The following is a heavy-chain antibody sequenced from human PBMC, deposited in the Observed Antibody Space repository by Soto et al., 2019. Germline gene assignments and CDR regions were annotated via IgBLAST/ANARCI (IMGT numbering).Heavy chain of an antibody. J-gene: IGHJ4*02. D-gene: IGHD3-3*01. CDR1: GXSLSNNY. CDR2: IYSGGST. CDR3: ARATRYFGSFDS. V-gene: IGHV3-53*01. Sequence: GSLKLCCAASGXSLSNNYMTWVRQAPGKGLELVSIIYSGGSTSYSESVKGRTTISRDTSKNIVFLQVNSMRAQDTAVYFCARATRYFGSFDSWGQGTLGTVSS.